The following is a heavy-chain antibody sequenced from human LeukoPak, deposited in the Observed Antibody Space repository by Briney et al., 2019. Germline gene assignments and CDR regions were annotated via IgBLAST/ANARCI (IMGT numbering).Heavy chain of an antibody. CDR1: GFSFSTYA. V-gene: IGHV3-23*01. CDR2: ITASGTI. CDR3: TKRPPKDKFGPSPFDY. J-gene: IGHJ4*02. D-gene: IGHD2-15*01. Sequence: PGGSLRLSCSASGFSFSTYAMSWVRQAPGTGLEWVSTITASGTIYYADSVKGRFTISRDNSKNSLYLQMNSLRAEDTAVYYCTKRPPKDKFGPSPFDYWGQGILVTVSS.